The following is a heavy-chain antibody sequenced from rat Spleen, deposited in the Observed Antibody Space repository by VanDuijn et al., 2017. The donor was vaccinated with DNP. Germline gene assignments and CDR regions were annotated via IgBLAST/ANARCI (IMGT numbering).Heavy chain of an antibody. D-gene: IGHD1-6*01. Sequence: EVQLVESGGGLVQPGRSLKLSCAASGFTFSNYDMAWVRQAPTKGLEWVASISPSGGSTYYRDSVKGRFTISRDDAKNTLYLQMDSLRSEDTATYYCARLSRYVSYVLLAYFDYWGQGVMVTVSS. CDR2: ISPSGGST. CDR1: GFTFSNYD. V-gene: IGHV5S13*01. CDR3: ARLSRYVSYVLLAYFDY. J-gene: IGHJ2*01.